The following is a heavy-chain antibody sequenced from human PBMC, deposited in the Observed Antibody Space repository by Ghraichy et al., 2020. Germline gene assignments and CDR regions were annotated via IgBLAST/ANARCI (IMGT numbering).Heavy chain of an antibody. D-gene: IGHD3-10*01. J-gene: IGHJ4*02. CDR1: GFTFSSYA. CDR3: AKDLGEGGVWFGELLMYYFDY. CDR2: ISGSGGST. Sequence: GGSLRLSCAASGFTFSSYAMSWVRQAPGKGLEWVSAISGSGGSTYYADSVKGRFTISRDNSKNMLYLQMNSLRAEDTAVYYCAKDLGEGGVWFGELLMYYFDYWGQGTLVTVSS. V-gene: IGHV3-23*01.